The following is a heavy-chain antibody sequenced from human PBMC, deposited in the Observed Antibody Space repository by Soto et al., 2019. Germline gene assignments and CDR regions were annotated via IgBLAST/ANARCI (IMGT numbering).Heavy chain of an antibody. Sequence: QVQLVESGGGVVQPGTSLRLSCAASGFTSSSFVIHWVRQAPGKGLEWLAVISSDGNNQYYADSVKGRFTISRDNSKKTLYLQVNSLRAEDTAVYFCAKERGVLDPFDIWGQGTMVTVS. CDR1: GFTSSSFV. D-gene: IGHD3-10*01. V-gene: IGHV3-30*18. CDR2: ISSDGNNQ. J-gene: IGHJ3*02. CDR3: AKERGVLDPFDI.